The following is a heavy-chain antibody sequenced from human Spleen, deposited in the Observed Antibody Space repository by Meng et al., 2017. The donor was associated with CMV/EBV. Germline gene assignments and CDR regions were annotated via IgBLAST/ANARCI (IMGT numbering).Heavy chain of an antibody. J-gene: IGHJ4*02. D-gene: IGHD3-10*01. V-gene: IGHV3-11*06. CDR2: ISSSSSYI. CDR1: GFTFSDYY. CDR3: ARALHYYGSGTLDS. Sequence: SGFTFSDYYMNWIRQAPGRGLEWVSYISSSSSYIYYEDSLKGRFTISRDNAKNSLYLQMHSLRAEDTAVYYCARALHYYGSGTLDSWGQGTLVTVSS.